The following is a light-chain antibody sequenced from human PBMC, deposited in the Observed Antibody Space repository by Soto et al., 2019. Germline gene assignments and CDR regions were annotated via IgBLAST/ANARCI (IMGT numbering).Light chain of an antibody. CDR3: SSYTSSSTLV. J-gene: IGLJ1*01. CDR1: SSDVGGYNY. V-gene: IGLV2-14*01. CDR2: EVS. Sequence: HSALTQPASVSGSPGQSITISCTGTSSDVGGYNYVSWYQQHPGKAPKLMIYEVSNRPSGVSNRFSGSKSGNTASLTISGLQAEDEADYHCSSYTSSSTLVFGTGTKLTVL.